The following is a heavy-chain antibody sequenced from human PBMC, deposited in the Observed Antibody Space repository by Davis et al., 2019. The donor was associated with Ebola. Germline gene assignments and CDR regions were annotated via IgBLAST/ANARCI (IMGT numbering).Heavy chain of an antibody. J-gene: IGHJ4*02. CDR3: VRNVWETYRYLFEK. CDR1: DFRFSNYA. D-gene: IGHD3-16*02. CDR2: MYYDGSHE. Sequence: PGGSLRLSCAASDFRFSNYAMTWVRQAPGKELEWLAVMYYDGSHEYYADSVKGRFTISRDNSKNTLYLQMNSLRAEDTAVYYCVRNVWETYRYLFEKWGQGTLVTVSS. V-gene: IGHV3-33*08.